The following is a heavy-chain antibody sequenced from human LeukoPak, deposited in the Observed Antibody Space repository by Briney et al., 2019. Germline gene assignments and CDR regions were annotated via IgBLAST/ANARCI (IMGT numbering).Heavy chain of an antibody. CDR1: GFTFGDYA. Sequence: GGSLRLFCTASGFTFGDYAMSWGRQAPGKGLEWVGFIRSKAYGGTTEYAASVKGRFTISRDDSKSIAYLQMNSLKTEDTAVYYCTRPAAAYGSGSYYNVVPYWGQGTLVTVSS. V-gene: IGHV3-49*04. D-gene: IGHD3-10*01. CDR3: TRPAAAYGSGSYYNVVPY. J-gene: IGHJ4*02. CDR2: IRSKAYGGTT.